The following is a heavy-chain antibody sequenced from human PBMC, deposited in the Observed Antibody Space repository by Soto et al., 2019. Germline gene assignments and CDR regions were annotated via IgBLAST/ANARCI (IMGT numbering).Heavy chain of an antibody. V-gene: IGHV3-23*01. J-gene: IGHJ4*02. CDR3: TKGPSRAYSGSSRYSDS. Sequence: EVQLLESGGGLVQPGGCLRLSCAASGFTFSDYAMTWVRQGPGKGLEWISSTSSSGGATYYADSVKDRFTIPRDNSKNTVYLQMNSLKAEDTAVYYCTKGPSRAYSGSSRYSDSWGQGALVTVSS. CDR2: TSSSGGAT. CDR1: GFTFSDYA. D-gene: IGHD6-6*01.